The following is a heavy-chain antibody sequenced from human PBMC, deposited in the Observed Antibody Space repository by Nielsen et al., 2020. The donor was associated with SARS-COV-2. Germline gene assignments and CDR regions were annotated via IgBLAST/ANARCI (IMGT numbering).Heavy chain of an antibody. Sequence: GGSLRLSCAASGFTFDDYAMHWVRQAPGKGLEWVSGISWNSGSIGYADSVKGRFTISRDNAKNSLYLQMNSLRAEDTALYYCAKDSVNAFDIWGQGTMVTVSS. J-gene: IGHJ3*02. CDR1: GFTFDDYA. V-gene: IGHV3-9*01. CDR3: AKDSVNAFDI. CDR2: ISWNSGSI.